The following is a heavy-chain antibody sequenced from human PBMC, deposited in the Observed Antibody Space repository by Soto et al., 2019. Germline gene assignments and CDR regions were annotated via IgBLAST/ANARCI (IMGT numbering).Heavy chain of an antibody. J-gene: IGHJ6*02. V-gene: IGHV3-48*03. CDR2: MSSSGRTI. Sequence: QPGGSLRLSCTAPGFSFSSSEMNWVRQAPGKGLEWVAYMSSSGRTIYYADSVKGRFTISRDNAEKSLYLQMNSLRDEDTAVYYCARVGDLHAALVVNAMDVWGQGTTVTVSS. CDR1: GFSFSSSE. D-gene: IGHD5-18*01. CDR3: ARVGDLHAALVVNAMDV.